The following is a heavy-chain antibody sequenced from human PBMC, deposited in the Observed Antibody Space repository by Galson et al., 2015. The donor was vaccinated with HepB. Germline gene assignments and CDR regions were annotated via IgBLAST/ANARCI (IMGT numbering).Heavy chain of an antibody. Sequence: SLRLSCAASGLTFSSYWMNWVRQAPGKGLEWVAHINQDGSSKYYVDSVKGRFTISRDNAKDSVYLQLDSLSAEDTAVYYCARRISLVRGIITKPDYYYGMHVWRQGTTVTVAS. V-gene: IGHV3-7*03. CDR3: ARRISLVRGIITKPDYYYGMHV. CDR1: GLTFSSYW. CDR2: INQDGSSK. D-gene: IGHD3-10*01. J-gene: IGHJ6*02.